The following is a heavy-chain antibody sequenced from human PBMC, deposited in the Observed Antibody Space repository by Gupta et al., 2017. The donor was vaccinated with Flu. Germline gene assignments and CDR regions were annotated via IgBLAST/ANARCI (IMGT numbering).Heavy chain of an antibody. V-gene: IGHV4-31*02. J-gene: IGHJ4*02. CDR3: ARGTPTDSNYGVGFLHY. CDR2: IYHSGST. CDR1: YY. Sequence: YYWSWLRQHPVNGLEYLGYIYHSGSTYYNPSLEDRITISLDKSQNLFAMRLTSVTAADTAVYSCARGTPTDSNYGVGFLHYWGQGMLVTVSS. D-gene: IGHD4-4*01.